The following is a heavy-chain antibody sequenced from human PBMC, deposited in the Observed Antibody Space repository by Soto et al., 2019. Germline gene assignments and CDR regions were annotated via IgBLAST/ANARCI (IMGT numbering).Heavy chain of an antibody. CDR1: GYTFTRFY. J-gene: IGHJ1*01. D-gene: IGHD4-17*01. CDR2: INPSGGST. V-gene: IGHV1-46*01. CDR3: ARDRDYGDYALQH. Sequence: QVQLVQSGAEVKKPGASVKVSCKASGYTFTRFYMHWVRQAPGQGLEWMGIINPSGGSTTYAQKFQGRVTMTRDTYTSTVYMELSSLRSEDTAVYYCARDRDYGDYALQHWGQGTLVTVSS.